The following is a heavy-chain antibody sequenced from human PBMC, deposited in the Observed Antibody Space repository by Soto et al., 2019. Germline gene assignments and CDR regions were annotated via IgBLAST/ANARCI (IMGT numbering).Heavy chain of an antibody. Sequence: EVQLLESGGGLVQPGGSLRLSCAASGFTFSSYAMSWVRQAPGKGLEWVSAISGSGGSTYYADSVKGRFTISRDNSKNTLYLQMNSLRVEDTAVYYCAKGVYYDFWSGYYRTFDYWGQGTLVTVSS. V-gene: IGHV3-23*01. D-gene: IGHD3-3*01. J-gene: IGHJ4*02. CDR2: ISGSGGST. CDR3: AKGVYYDFWSGYYRTFDY. CDR1: GFTFSSYA.